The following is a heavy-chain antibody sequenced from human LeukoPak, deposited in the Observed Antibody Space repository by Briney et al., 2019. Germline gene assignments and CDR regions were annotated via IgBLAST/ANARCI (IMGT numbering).Heavy chain of an antibody. Sequence: GGSLRLSCAASGFTFSSYAMSWVRQAPGKGLEWVSAISGSGGSTYYADSVKGRFTISRDNSKNTLYLQMNSLRAEDTAVYYCAKYAVGSYYDTWAGFFDYWGQGTLVTVSS. CDR2: ISGSGGST. D-gene: IGHD1-26*01. CDR3: AKYAVGSYYDTWAGFFDY. V-gene: IGHV3-23*01. CDR1: GFTFSSYA. J-gene: IGHJ4*02.